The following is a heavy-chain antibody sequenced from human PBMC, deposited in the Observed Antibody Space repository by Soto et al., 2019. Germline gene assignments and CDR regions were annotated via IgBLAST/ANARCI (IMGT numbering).Heavy chain of an antibody. J-gene: IGHJ4*02. D-gene: IGHD3-10*02. CDR2: IHHNGAT. CDR1: GASITSENYS. CDR3: ARTDGTTIFGYFDF. V-gene: IGHV4-30-2*01. Sequence: LSLTCAVSGASITSENYSYNWIRQPPGKGLEWIGHIHHNGATSYNPSLRSRVTMSADRSSNELSLKLTFVTAADTAVYYCARTDGTTIFGYFDFWGQGALVTVSS.